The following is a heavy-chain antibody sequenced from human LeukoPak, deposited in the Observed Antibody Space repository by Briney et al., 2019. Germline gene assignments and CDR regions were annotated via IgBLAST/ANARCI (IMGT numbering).Heavy chain of an antibody. CDR1: GYTFTGYY. D-gene: IGHD3-22*01. CDR3: ARADYDSSGSNWFDP. J-gene: IGHJ5*02. CDR2: INPNSGGT. V-gene: IGHV1-2*02. Sequence: ASVKVSCKASGYTFTGYYMHWVRQAPGQGLEWMGWINPNSGGTNYAQKFQGRVTMTRDTSISTAYMELSRLRSDDTAVYYCARADYDSSGSNWFDPWGQGTLVTVSS.